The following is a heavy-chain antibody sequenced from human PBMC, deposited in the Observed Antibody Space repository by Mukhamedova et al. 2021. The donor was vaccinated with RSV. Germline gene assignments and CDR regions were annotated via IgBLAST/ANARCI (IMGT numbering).Heavy chain of an antibody. Sequence: GLEWMGIIYPGDSDTRYSPSFQGQVTISADKSISTAYLQWSSLKASDTAMYYCARSIAAAGTDYWGQGTLVTVSP. V-gene: IGHV5-51*01. CDR2: IYPGDSDT. CDR3: ARSIAAAGTDY. J-gene: IGHJ4*02. D-gene: IGHD6-13*01.